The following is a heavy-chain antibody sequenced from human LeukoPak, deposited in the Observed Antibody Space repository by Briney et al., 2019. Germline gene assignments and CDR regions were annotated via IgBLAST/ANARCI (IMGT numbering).Heavy chain of an antibody. J-gene: IGHJ3*02. CDR2: IYYSGST. CDR1: GDSISSSSYF. D-gene: IGHD3-22*01. Sequence: SETLSLTCTVSGDSISSSSYFWGWIRQPPGKGLEWIGYIYYSGSTNYNPSLKSRVTISVDTSKNQFSLKLSSVTAADTAVYYCAAYEYYYDSSGEDDAFDIWGQGTMVTVSS. CDR3: AAYEYYYDSSGEDDAFDI. V-gene: IGHV4-61*05.